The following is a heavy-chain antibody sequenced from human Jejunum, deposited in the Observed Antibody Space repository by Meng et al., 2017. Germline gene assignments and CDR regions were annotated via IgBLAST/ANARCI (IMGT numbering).Heavy chain of an antibody. CDR1: GGSRRSGAYY. J-gene: IGHJ4*02. D-gene: IGHD5-18*01. Sequence: PGLAKPAQTLSLTCTVSGGSRRSGAYYWSWIRQHPGKCLEWIGYIYYTGSTFYNPSLESRVSMSSDTSKNQLSLNLSAVTAADTAVYCCARLTPGYTYLFDYWGQGTLVTVSS. V-gene: IGHV4-31*03. CDR3: ARLTPGYTYLFDY. CDR2: IYYTGST.